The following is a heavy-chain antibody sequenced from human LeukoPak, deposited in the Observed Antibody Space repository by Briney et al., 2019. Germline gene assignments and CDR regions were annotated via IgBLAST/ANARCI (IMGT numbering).Heavy chain of an antibody. CDR2: IKQDGSEK. D-gene: IGHD3-9*01. Sequence: GGSLRLSCAASGFTFSSYWMSWVRQAPGKGLEWVANIKQDGSEKNYVDSVKGRFTISRDNAKNSLYLQMNSLRAEDTAVYYCARLDILTAKRVDYWGQGTLVTVSS. CDR3: ARLDILTAKRVDY. CDR1: GFTFSSYW. J-gene: IGHJ4*02. V-gene: IGHV3-7*01.